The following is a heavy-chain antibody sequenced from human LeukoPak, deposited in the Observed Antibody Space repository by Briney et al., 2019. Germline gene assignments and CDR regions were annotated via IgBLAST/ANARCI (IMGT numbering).Heavy chain of an antibody. CDR3: ANSLRGYSFGTFDY. V-gene: IGHV3-23*01. CDR2: ISGSGTST. D-gene: IGHD5-18*01. Sequence: PGGSLRLSCAASGFAFSTAWMTWVRQAPGKGLEWVSSISGSGTSTYSADSVKGRFTISRDNSKNTLYLQMNSLRAEDTAVYYCANSLRGYSFGTFDYWGQGTLVTVSS. J-gene: IGHJ4*02. CDR1: GFAFSTAW.